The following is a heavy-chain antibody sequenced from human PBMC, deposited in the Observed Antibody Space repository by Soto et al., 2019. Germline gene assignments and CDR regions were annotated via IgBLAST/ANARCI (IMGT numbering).Heavy chain of an antibody. CDR3: ARNRLRQYYYGMDV. J-gene: IGHJ6*02. V-gene: IGHV5-51*01. Sequence: GESLKISCKGSGYSFTSYWIAWVRQMPGKGLECMGIIYPGDSDTRYSPSFEGQVTISADKSINTAYLQWSSLKASDTAKYYCARNRLRQYYYGMDVWGQGTTVTVSS. D-gene: IGHD3-10*01. CDR1: GYSFTSYW. CDR2: IYPGDSDT.